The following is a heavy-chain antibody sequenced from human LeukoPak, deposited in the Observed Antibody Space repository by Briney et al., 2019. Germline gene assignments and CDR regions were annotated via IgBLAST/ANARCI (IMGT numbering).Heavy chain of an antibody. CDR3: ARGTFDWNDQSWFDP. J-gene: IGHJ5*02. Sequence: ASVKVSCKASGYTFTSYDINWVRQATGQGLEWMGWMNPNNGNTGYAQKFQGRVTMTRNTSISTAYMELSSLRSEDTAVYYCARGTFDWNDQSWFDPWGQGTLVTVSS. D-gene: IGHD1-1*01. CDR2: MNPNNGNT. CDR1: GYTFTSYD. V-gene: IGHV1-8*02.